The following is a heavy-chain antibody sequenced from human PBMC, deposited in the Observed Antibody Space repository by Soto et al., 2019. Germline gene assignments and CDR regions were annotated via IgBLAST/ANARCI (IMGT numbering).Heavy chain of an antibody. CDR2: LSYDGSNI. CDR3: ARIETYSSSWEN. Sequence: GGALRLSCAASGFTFSIYPMHWVRQAPGKGLEWVAVLSYDGSNIHYADSVKGRFTISRDNSKNTLYLQMSSLRPEDTAVYYCARIETYSSSWENWGQGTLVTVAS. D-gene: IGHD6-13*01. J-gene: IGHJ4*02. CDR1: GFTFSIYP. V-gene: IGHV3-30-3*01.